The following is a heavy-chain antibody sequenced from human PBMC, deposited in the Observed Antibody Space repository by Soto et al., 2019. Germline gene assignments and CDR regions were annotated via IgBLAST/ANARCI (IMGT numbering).Heavy chain of an antibody. CDR1: GGSVSSGSYY. J-gene: IGHJ5*02. Sequence: QVQLQESGPGLVKPSETLSLTCTVSGGSVSSGSYYWSWIRQPPGKGLEWIGYIYYSGSTNYNPSRNRRVTMSVDMAENQCSLKLSSVAAADTAVDYCARGGGYCSSTSCNSNWFDPWGQGSRVTGSS. CDR3: ARGGGYCSSTSCNSNWFDP. CDR2: IYYSGST. V-gene: IGHV4-61*01. D-gene: IGHD2-2*01.